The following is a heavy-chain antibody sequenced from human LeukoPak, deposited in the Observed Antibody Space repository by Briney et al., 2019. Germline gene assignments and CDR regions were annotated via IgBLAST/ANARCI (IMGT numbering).Heavy chain of an antibody. CDR1: GGSISSYY. Sequence: SETLSLTCTVSGGSISSYYWSWIRQPPGKGLEWIGEINHSGSTNYNPSLKSRVTISVDTSKNQFSLKLSSVTAADTAVYYCARGRGYWGQGTLVTVSS. V-gene: IGHV4-34*01. CDR2: INHSGST. J-gene: IGHJ4*02. CDR3: ARGRGY.